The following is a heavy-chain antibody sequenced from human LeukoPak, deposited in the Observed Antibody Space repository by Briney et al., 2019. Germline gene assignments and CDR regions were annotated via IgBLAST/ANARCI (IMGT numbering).Heavy chain of an antibody. V-gene: IGHV3-74*01. D-gene: IGHD3-22*01. CDR2: INSDGSST. CDR3: ARGRQYYYDSSGYSSGFYAFDI. Sequence: GGSLRLSCAASGFTFSSYWMHWVRQAPGKGLVWVSRINSDGSSTSYADSVKGRFTISRDNAKNTLYLQMNSLRAEDTAVYYCARGRQYYYDSSGYSSGFYAFDIWGQGTMVTVSS. J-gene: IGHJ3*02. CDR1: GFTFSSYW.